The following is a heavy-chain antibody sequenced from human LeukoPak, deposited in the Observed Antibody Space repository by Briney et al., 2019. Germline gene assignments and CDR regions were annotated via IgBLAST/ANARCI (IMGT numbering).Heavy chain of an antibody. CDR2: IKQDGSEK. CDR3: ATSDDYYGSGSFDY. Sequence: GGSLRLSCAASGFSFRSYWMSWVRQAPGKGLEWVANIKQDGSEKYYVDSVKGRFTISRDNAKNSLYLQMNSLRAEDTAVYYCATSDDYYGSGSFDYWGQGTLVTVSS. D-gene: IGHD3-10*01. CDR1: GFSFRSYW. J-gene: IGHJ4*02. V-gene: IGHV3-7*01.